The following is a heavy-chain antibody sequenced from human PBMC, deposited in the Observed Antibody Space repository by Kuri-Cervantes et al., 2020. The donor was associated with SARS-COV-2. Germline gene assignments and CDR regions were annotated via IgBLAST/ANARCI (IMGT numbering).Heavy chain of an antibody. CDR1: GGSISSYY. V-gene: IGHV4-4*07. D-gene: IGHD3/OR15-3a*01. CDR3: ARDLDPVGPPGENNWFDP. J-gene: IGHJ5*02. CDR2: IYTSGST. Sequence: SETLSLTCTVSGGSISSYYWSWIRQPAGKGLEWIGLIYTSGSTNYNPSLKSRVTMSVDTSKNQFSLKLSSVTAADTAVYYCARDLDPVGPPGENNWFDPWGQGTLVTVSS.